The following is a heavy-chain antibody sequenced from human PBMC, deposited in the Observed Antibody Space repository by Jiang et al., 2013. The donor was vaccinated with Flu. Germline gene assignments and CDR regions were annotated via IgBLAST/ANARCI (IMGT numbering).Heavy chain of an antibody. CDR2: IYYSGST. J-gene: IGHJ4*02. Sequence: QLVESGPGLVKPSETLSLTCTVSGGSISNYYWSWIRQPPGKGLEWIGYIYYSGSTNYNPSLKSRVTISVDTSKNQFSLKLSSVTAADAAVYYCARVNGDRVDFDYWGQGTLVTVSS. V-gene: IGHV4-59*01. D-gene: IGHD3-3*01. CDR1: GGSISNYY. CDR3: ARVNGDRVDFDY.